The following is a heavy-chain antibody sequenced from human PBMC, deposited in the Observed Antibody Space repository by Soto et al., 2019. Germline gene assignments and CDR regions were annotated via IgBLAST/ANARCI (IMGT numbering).Heavy chain of an antibody. CDR1: GGSISSSSYY. V-gene: IGHV4-39*01. CDR2: IYYSGST. D-gene: IGHD2-15*01. Sequence: SETLSLTCTVSGGSISSSSYYWGWIRQPPGKGLEWIGSIYYSGSTYYNPSLKSRVTISVDTSKNQFSLRLNSVTAADTAVYFCAGFVVPASRNSDFDYWGQGTLVTVSS. J-gene: IGHJ4*02. CDR3: AGFVVPASRNSDFDY.